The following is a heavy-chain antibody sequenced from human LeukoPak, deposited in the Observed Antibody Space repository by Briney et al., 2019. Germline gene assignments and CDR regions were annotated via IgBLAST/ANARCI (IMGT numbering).Heavy chain of an antibody. CDR2: IYPADSDI. D-gene: IGHD1-14*01. J-gene: IGHJ3*02. V-gene: IGHV5-51*01. CDR1: GYSFPHYW. Sequence: GESLQISCSGPGYSFPHYWIGWVRQMPGKGLEWVAIIYPADSDIRYSPSFQGQVTISADTSTNTAYLQWSRLKASDTGLYFCARATLTPRHRGRPDAFDIWGQGTMVSVFS. CDR3: ARATLTPRHRGRPDAFDI.